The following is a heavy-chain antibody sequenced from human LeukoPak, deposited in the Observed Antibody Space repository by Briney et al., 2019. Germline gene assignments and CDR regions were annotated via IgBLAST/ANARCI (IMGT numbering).Heavy chain of an antibody. Sequence: PSETLSLTCTVSSGSISSGSYYWSWIRQPAGKGLEWIGRIYTSGSTNYNPSLKSRVTISVDTSKNQFSLQLSSVTAADTAVYYCARVRGWDKNYFDYWGQGTLVTVSS. J-gene: IGHJ4*02. CDR1: SGSISSGSYY. V-gene: IGHV4-61*02. CDR2: IYTSGST. CDR3: ARVRGWDKNYFDY. D-gene: IGHD1-26*01.